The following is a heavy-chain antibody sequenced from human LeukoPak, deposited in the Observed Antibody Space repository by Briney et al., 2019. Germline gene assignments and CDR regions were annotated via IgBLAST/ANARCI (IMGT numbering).Heavy chain of an antibody. CDR2: IYYSGST. V-gene: IGHV4-59*01. CDR1: GGSISSYY. D-gene: IGHD6-13*01. Sequence: SETLSLTCTVSGGSISSYYWSWLRQPPGKGLEWVGYIYYSGSTNYTPSLKSRVTISVDTSKNQFSLKLSSVTAADTAVYYCARSYSSSWKLFDYWGQGTLVTVSS. J-gene: IGHJ4*02. CDR3: ARSYSSSWKLFDY.